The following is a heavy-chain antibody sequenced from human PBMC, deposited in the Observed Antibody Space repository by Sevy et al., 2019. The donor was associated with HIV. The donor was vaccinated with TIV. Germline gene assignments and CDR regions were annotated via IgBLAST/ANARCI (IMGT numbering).Heavy chain of an antibody. CDR2: IYYSGST. Sequence: SETLSLTCTVSGGSISSYYWSWIRQPPGKGLEWIGYIYYSGSTNYNPSLKSRVTISVDTSKNQFSLKLSSVTAADTAVHYCARVYLGFGDPKRGAFDIWGQGTMVTVSS. V-gene: IGHV4-59*01. D-gene: IGHD3-10*01. CDR1: GGSISSYY. CDR3: ARVYLGFGDPKRGAFDI. J-gene: IGHJ3*02.